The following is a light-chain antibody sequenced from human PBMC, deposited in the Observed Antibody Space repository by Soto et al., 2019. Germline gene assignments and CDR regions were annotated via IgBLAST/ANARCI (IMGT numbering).Light chain of an antibody. Sequence: DVQMTRPPSTLSASVGDRVTITCRASQSISSWLAWYQQKPGKAPKLLIYKASSLESGVPSRFSGSGSGTEFTLTISSLQPDDFATYYCQQYKSYSRTFGQGTKVDI. CDR3: QQYKSYSRT. J-gene: IGKJ1*01. CDR2: KAS. V-gene: IGKV1-5*03. CDR1: QSISSW.